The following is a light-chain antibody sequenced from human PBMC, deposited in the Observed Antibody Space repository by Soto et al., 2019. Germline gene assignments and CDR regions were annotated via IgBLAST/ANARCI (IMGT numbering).Light chain of an antibody. CDR2: DAS. Sequence: QSALTQPRSVSGSPGRSVTISCTGTSSDFGGYNYVSWYQHHPGKAPKLMIYDASERPSGVPDRFSGSKSGNTASLTISGLQAEDEADYYCCSYAGTFYVFGTGTKVTVL. CDR1: SSDFGGYNY. CDR3: CSYAGTFYV. V-gene: IGLV2-11*01. J-gene: IGLJ1*01.